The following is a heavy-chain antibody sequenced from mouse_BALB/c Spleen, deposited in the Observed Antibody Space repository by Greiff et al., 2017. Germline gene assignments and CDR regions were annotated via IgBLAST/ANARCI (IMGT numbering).Heavy chain of an antibody. CDR1: GFTFSSYA. D-gene: IGHD2-4*01. CDR2: ISSGGST. Sequence: EVHLVESGGGLVKPGGSLKLSCAASGFTFSSYAMSWVRQTPEKRLEWVASISSGGSTYYPDSVKGRFTISRDNARNILYLQMSSLRSEDTAMYYCARIYYDYGEAMDYWGQGTSVTVSS. V-gene: IGHV5-6-5*01. CDR3: ARIYYDYGEAMDY. J-gene: IGHJ4*01.